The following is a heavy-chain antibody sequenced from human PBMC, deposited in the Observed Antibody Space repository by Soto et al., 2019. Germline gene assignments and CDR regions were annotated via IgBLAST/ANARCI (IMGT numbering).Heavy chain of an antibody. CDR1: VFTFSNYS. V-gene: IGHV3-23*01. Sequence: WLSXRLSCASSVFTFSNYSMTLFRQAPGKGLELVSAISGSGDSTYYADSVKGRFTISRDQSKNTLYLQMHSLRAEDTAVYFCATERANGDQRYSFEYWGQGTLVTVSS. CDR2: ISGSGDST. J-gene: IGHJ4*02. D-gene: IGHD2-8*01. CDR3: ATERANGDQRYSFEY.